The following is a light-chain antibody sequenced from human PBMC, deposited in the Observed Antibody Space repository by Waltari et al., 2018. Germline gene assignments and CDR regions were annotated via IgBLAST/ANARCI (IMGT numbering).Light chain of an antibody. CDR3: MFWPSNVWV. J-gene: IGLJ3*02. V-gene: IGLV5-37*01. CDR1: SDLNVDDFN. Sequence: QPVLTQPPSSSASPGESARLTCTLPSDLNVDDFNISWYPQKPGSPPRFLPDYKSDSEKAQGSGVPSRFSGSKDASANAGILLISGLQSEDEADYYCMFWPSNVWVFGGGTKLTVL. CDR2: YKSDSEK.